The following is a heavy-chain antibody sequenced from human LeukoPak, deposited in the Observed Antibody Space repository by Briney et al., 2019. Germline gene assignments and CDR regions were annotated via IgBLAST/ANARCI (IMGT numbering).Heavy chain of an antibody. V-gene: IGHV4-59*01. Sequence: PSETLSLTCTVSGGSISSYYWSWIRQPPGKGLEWIGYIYYSGSTNYNPSLKSRVTISVDTSKNQFSRKLSSVTAADTAVYYCACGTMDAFDIWGQGTMVTVSS. CDR1: GGSISSYY. CDR2: IYYSGST. CDR3: ACGTMDAFDI. J-gene: IGHJ3*02. D-gene: IGHD1-26*01.